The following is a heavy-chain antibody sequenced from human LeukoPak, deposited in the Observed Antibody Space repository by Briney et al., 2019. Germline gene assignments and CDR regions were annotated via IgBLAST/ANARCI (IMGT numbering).Heavy chain of an antibody. V-gene: IGHV3-15*01. Sequence: GGSLRLSCAASGFTFSEAWMSWVRQAPGGGVEWGGRIKSKTGGGTTEYAARGKGRLTIARDDSKNTLYLQMNSLRTEDTAVYFCSTGPIKLLANFDYWGQGTLVTVSS. J-gene: IGHJ4*02. CDR3: STGPIKLLANFDY. CDR2: IKSKTGGGTT. CDR1: GFTFSEAW. D-gene: IGHD3-3*02.